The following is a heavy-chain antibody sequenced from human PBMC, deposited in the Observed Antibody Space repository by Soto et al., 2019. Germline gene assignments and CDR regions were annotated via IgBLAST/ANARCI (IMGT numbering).Heavy chain of an antibody. D-gene: IGHD5-12*01. J-gene: IGHJ5*02. V-gene: IGHV3-30-3*01. CDR1: GFTFSSYA. CDR2: ISYDGSNK. CDR3: ARDVGWLHSNWFDP. Sequence: QVQLVESEGGVVQPGRSLRLSCAASGFTFSSYAMHWVRQAPGKGLEWVAVISYDGSNKYYADSVKGRFTISRDNSKNTLYLQMNSLRAEDTAVYYCARDVGWLHSNWFDPWGQGTLVTVSS.